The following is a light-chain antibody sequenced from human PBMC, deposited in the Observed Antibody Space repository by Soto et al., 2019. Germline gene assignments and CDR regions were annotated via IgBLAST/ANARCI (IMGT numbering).Light chain of an antibody. Sequence: QSALTQPASVSGSPGQSTTISCTGTSSDVGSSNYVSWYQQHPGRAPRLMIYEVSNRPSGVSNRFSGSKSGNTASLTISGLQAEDEADYYCSSYTTSSTYVFGPGT. CDR3: SSYTTSSTYV. V-gene: IGLV2-14*01. CDR1: SSDVGSSNY. CDR2: EVS. J-gene: IGLJ1*01.